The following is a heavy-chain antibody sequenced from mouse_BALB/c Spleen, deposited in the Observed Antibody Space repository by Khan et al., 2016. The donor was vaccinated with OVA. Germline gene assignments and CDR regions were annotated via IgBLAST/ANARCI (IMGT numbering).Heavy chain of an antibody. J-gene: IGHJ4*01. Sequence: QMQLKESGPGLVAPSQSLSITCTISGFSLTNYGVHWIRQPPGKGLEWLVVIWSDGSTTYNSALKSRLTITKNNSKSQVFLQMNSLQTDDTAIYFCARQPYYHYNIMDYWGQGTSVTVSS. V-gene: IGHV2-6-1*01. CDR1: GFSLTNYG. CDR2: IWSDGST. CDR3: ARQPYYHYNIMDY. D-gene: IGHD2-10*01.